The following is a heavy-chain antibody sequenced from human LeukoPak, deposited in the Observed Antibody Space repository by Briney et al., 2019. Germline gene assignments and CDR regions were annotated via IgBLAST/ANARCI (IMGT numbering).Heavy chain of an antibody. D-gene: IGHD6-13*01. CDR1: GFTFSSYS. Sequence: GGSLRLSCAASGFTFSSYSMNWVRQAPGKGLEWVSSISSSSSYIYYADSVKGRFTISRDNAKNSLYLQMNSLRAEDTAVYYCARDPGPSSWSIDYWGQGTLVTVSS. CDR3: ARDPGPSSWSIDY. J-gene: IGHJ4*02. V-gene: IGHV3-21*01. CDR2: ISSSSSYI.